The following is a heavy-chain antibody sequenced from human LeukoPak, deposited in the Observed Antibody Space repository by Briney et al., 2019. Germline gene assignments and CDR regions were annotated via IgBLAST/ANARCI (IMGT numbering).Heavy chain of an antibody. CDR3: ARASRYYGSGSYPNWFDP. D-gene: IGHD3-10*01. Sequence: GGSLRLSCAASGFTFSSYGMHWVRQAPGKGLEWVAVIWYDGSNKYYADSVKGRFTTSRDNSKDTLYLQMNSLSAEDTAVYYCARASRYYGSGSYPNWFDPWGQGTLVTVSS. V-gene: IGHV3-33*01. CDR2: IWYDGSNK. J-gene: IGHJ5*02. CDR1: GFTFSSYG.